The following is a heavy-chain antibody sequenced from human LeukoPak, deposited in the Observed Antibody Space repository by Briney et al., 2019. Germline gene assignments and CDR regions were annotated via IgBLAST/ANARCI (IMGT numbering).Heavy chain of an antibody. CDR3: AKDDREYCSGGSCFQH. J-gene: IGHJ1*01. Sequence: GGSLRLSCAASGFTFSSYGMHWVRQAPGKGLEWVAVISYDGSNKYYADSVKGRFTISRDNSKNTLCLQMNSLRAEDTAVYYCAKDDREYCSGGSCFQHWGQGPLVTVSS. V-gene: IGHV3-30*18. D-gene: IGHD2-15*01. CDR2: ISYDGSNK. CDR1: GFTFSSYG.